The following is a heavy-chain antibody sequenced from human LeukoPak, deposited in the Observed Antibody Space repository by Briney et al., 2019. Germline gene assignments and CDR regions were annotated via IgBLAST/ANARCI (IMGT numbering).Heavy chain of an antibody. CDR3: AKVRSSRYFDWLAPYYYYYMDV. CDR1: GFTFSSYA. D-gene: IGHD3-9*01. CDR2: ISGSGGST. Sequence: GGSLRLSCAASGFTFSSYAMSWVRQAPGKGLEWVSAISGSGGSTYYADSVKGRFTICRDNSKNTLYLQMNSLRAEDTAVYYCAKVRSSRYFDWLAPYYYYYMDVWGKGTTVTVSS. J-gene: IGHJ6*03. V-gene: IGHV3-23*01.